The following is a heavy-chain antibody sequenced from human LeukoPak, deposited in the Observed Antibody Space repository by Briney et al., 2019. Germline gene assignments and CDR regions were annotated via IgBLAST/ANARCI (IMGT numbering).Heavy chain of an antibody. CDR3: AKVRRDGYNDYFDS. D-gene: IGHD5-24*01. CDR2: IYSSGST. CDR1: GGSISNYY. V-gene: IGHV4-59*01. Sequence: TSETLSLTCTVSGGSISNYYWSWIRQPPGKELEWIGYIYSSGSTNYNPSLKSRVTVSIDTSKNQFSLKVSSVTAADTAVYYCAKVRRDGYNDYFDSWGRGTLVTVSS. J-gene: IGHJ4*02.